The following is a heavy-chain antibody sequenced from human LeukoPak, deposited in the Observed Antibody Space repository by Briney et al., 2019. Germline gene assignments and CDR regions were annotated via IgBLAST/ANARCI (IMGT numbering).Heavy chain of an antibody. CDR2: IRSKAYGGTT. Sequence: GGSLRLSCAASGFTFSSYGMHWVRQAPGKGLEWVGFIRSKAYGGTTEYAASVKGRFTISRDDSKSIAYLQMNSLKTEDTAVYYCTRDLAARTWGQGTLVTVSS. J-gene: IGHJ5*02. CDR3: TRDLAART. V-gene: IGHV3-49*04. CDR1: GFTFSSYG. D-gene: IGHD6-6*01.